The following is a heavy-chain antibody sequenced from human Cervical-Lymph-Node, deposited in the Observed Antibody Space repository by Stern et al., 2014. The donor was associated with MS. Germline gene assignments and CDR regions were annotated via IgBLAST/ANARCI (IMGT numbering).Heavy chain of an antibody. V-gene: IGHV4-31*03. CDR1: GGSISSVGYY. CDR2: ISHSGNN. Sequence: QLQLQESGPGLVKPSQTLSLTCTVSGGSISSVGYYWSWIRQHPGQGLEWIGYISHSGNNYYSPSLKSRVTISIDTSRNQFSLKLSSVTAADTAVYYCARYRYYDRRGFDYWGQGTLVTVSS. CDR3: ARYRYYDRRGFDY. D-gene: IGHD3-10*02. J-gene: IGHJ4*02.